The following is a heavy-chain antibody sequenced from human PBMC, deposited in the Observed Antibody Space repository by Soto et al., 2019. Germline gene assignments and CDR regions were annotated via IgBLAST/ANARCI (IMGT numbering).Heavy chain of an antibody. CDR2: ISYDGSNK. Sequence: GGSLRLSCAASGFTFTNYAMHWVRQAPGKGLEWVAVISYDGSNKYFADSVKGRFTLSRDNSKNTLYLQMNSLRPEDTAVYSCARDHSSLVAGFFDYWGQGTLVTVSS. J-gene: IGHJ4*02. CDR3: ARDHSSLVAGFFDY. V-gene: IGHV3-30-3*01. D-gene: IGHD5-12*01. CDR1: GFTFTNYA.